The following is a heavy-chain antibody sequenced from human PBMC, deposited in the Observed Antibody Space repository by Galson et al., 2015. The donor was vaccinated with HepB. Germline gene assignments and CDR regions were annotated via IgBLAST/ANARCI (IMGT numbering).Heavy chain of an antibody. J-gene: IGHJ3*02. CDR2: IWYDGSKK. D-gene: IGHD3-10*01. CDR1: GFSFSTYG. Sequence: SLRLSCAASGFSFSTYGMHWVRQAPGKGLEWVAVIWYDGSKKYYGDSVKGRFTIFRDISKNTLYLQMNSLRAEDTAVYFCARDGDGSELLWNGLDIWGQGTVVTVSS. CDR3: ARDGDGSELLWNGLDI. V-gene: IGHV3-33*01.